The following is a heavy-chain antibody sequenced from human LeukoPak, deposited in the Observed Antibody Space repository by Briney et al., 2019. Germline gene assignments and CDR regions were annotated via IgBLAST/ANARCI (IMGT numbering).Heavy chain of an antibody. D-gene: IGHD2-2*01. V-gene: IGHV3-11*01. J-gene: IGHJ4*02. Sequence: SLTLSCAASGFTFSDFYMSWVRQAPGKGLEWISYTTNSGSTNYYEESVKGRITISTANATDSLYLQMNNLRAQDTAGYYCAGDRDCGTTSGCVDYWGQGTQITVSS. CDR3: AGDRDCGTTSGCVDY. CDR2: TTNSGSTN. CDR1: GFTFSDFY.